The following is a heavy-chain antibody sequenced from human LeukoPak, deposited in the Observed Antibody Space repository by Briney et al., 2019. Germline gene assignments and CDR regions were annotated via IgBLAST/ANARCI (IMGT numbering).Heavy chain of an antibody. CDR1: GFTFSSYW. V-gene: IGHV3-7*01. CDR2: IKQDGSEK. D-gene: IGHD2-15*01. Sequence: GGSLRLSCAASGFTFSSYWMNWVRRAPGKGLEWVANIKQDGSEKYYVDSVKGRFTISRGNAKNSLYLQMNSLRAEDTAVYYCARVGFGVHEFDYWGQGTLVTVSS. J-gene: IGHJ4*02. CDR3: ARVGFGVHEFDY.